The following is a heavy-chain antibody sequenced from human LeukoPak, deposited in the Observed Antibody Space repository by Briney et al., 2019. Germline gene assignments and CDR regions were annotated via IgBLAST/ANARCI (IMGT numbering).Heavy chain of an antibody. D-gene: IGHD2-2*01. Sequence: GGSLRLSCAASGFTFSNAWMSWVRQAPGKGLEWVGRIKSKTDGGTTDYAAPVKGRFTISRDDSKNTLYLQMNSLKTEDTAVYYCTTLVKYCSSTSCYYYYYYMDVWGKGTTVTVSS. CDR3: TTLVKYCSSTSCYYYYYYMDV. CDR2: IKSKTDGGTT. J-gene: IGHJ6*03. CDR1: GFTFSNAW. V-gene: IGHV3-15*01.